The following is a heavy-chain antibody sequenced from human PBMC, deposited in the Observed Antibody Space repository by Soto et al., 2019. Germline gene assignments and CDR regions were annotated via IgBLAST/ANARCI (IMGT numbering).Heavy chain of an antibody. V-gene: IGHV4-31*03. CDR1: GGSISSGGYY. Sequence: KPSETLSLTCTVSGGSISSGGYYWSWIRQHPGKGLEWIGYIYYSGSTYYNQSLKSRVTISVDTSKNQFSLKLSSVTAADTAVYYCARDVRGDYGDYTYYYYYYYMDVWGKGTTVTVSS. CDR3: ARDVRGDYGDYTYYYYYYYMDV. D-gene: IGHD4-17*01. J-gene: IGHJ6*03. CDR2: IYYSGST.